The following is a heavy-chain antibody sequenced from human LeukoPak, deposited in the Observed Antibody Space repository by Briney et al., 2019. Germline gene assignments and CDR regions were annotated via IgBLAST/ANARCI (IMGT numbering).Heavy chain of an antibody. CDR1: GGSFRGYF. CDR3: ARFIGSGWYGNWFDP. J-gene: IGHJ5*02. CDR2: INHSGDT. Sequence: SETLSLTCAVYGGSFRGYFWTWIRQPPGKGLEWIGEINHSGDTDHHPSLKSRVTMSIDMSKNQFSLNLTSVTAADTAVYYCARFIGSGWYGNWFDPWGQGTLVTVSS. V-gene: IGHV4-34*01. D-gene: IGHD6-19*01.